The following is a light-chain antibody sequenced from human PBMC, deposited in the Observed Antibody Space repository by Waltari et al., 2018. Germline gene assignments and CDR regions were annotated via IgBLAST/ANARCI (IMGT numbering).Light chain of an antibody. J-gene: IGKJ3*01. V-gene: IGKV3-20*01. Sequence: EIVLTQSPGTMSLYPWESATPSCRASQSVSSSYLAWYQQKPGQAPRLLIYGASSRATGIPDRFSGSGSGTDFTLTISRLEPEDFAVYYCQQYGSSLFGTFGPGTKVDIK. CDR3: QQYGSSLFGT. CDR1: QSVSSSY. CDR2: GAS.